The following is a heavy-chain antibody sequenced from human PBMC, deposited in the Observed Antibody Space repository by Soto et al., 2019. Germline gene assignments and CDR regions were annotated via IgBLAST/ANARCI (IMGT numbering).Heavy chain of an antibody. CDR3: ARRTIFGVVIINWFDT. Sequence: ASVKVSCKASGYTFTGYYMHWVRQAPGQGLEWMGWINPNSGGTNYAQKFQGRVTMTRDTSISTAYMELSRLRSDDTAVDYCARRTIFGVVIINWFDTLGQGTLVTVSS. CDR2: INPNSGGT. V-gene: IGHV1-2*02. J-gene: IGHJ5*02. D-gene: IGHD3-3*01. CDR1: GYTFTGYY.